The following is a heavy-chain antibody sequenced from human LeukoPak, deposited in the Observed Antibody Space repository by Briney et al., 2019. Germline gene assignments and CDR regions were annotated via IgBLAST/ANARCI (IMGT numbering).Heavy chain of an antibody. J-gene: IGHJ4*02. CDR3: AKGLYCSSTSCHDY. CDR1: VVTSSRFA. V-gene: IGHV3-23*01. D-gene: IGHD2-2*01. CDR2: MSGSGGST. Sequence: GALRLSCAASVVTSSRFAMSCGRQAPGEGVWCGSAMSGSGGSTYYGASVKGRFTISRDNSKNTLYLQMNSLRAEDTAVYYCAKGLYCSSTSCHDYWGQGTLVTVSS.